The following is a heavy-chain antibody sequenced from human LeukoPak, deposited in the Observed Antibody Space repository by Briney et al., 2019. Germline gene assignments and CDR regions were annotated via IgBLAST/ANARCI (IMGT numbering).Heavy chain of an antibody. V-gene: IGHV3-48*01. CDR3: AREGRVGSGYYYFDY. CDR2: ISGASSAI. Sequence: GGSLRLPCAASGFTFSRFDMNWVRQAPGKGLEWVSYISGASSAIYQADSVKGRFTISRDNAKNSLNLQMNNLRAEDTAVYYCAREGRVGSGYYYFDYWGQGILVTVSS. J-gene: IGHJ4*02. CDR1: GFTFSRFD. D-gene: IGHD3-3*01.